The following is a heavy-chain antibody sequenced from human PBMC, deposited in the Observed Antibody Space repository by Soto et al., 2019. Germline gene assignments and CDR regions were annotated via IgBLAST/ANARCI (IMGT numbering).Heavy chain of an antibody. CDR3: ARLRTTWSYPVSF. J-gene: IGHJ4*02. CDR1: GFTFSNFW. V-gene: IGHV3-7*01. CDR2: IKQDESER. D-gene: IGHD6-13*01. Sequence: EVQLVESGGGLVQPGGSLRLSCAASGFTFSNFWMSWVRQAPGKGLEWVANIKQDESERYYVDSVKGRFTISRDNAKNSLYLQMNSLRAEDTAVYYCARLRTTWSYPVSFWGQGTLVTVSS.